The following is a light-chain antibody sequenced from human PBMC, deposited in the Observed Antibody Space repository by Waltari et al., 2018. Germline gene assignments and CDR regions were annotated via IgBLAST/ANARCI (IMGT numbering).Light chain of an antibody. V-gene: IGLV3-1*01. CDR2: QDA. J-gene: IGLJ2*01. CDR3: QSWDTNTVI. CDR1: NLGDKY. Sequence: SYDLSQTPSVSVSPGQTASVTCSGHNLGDKYVSWYQQKPGQSPLLVLYQDAKRPSGIPERFSGSNSANTATLTISETQPMDEADYFCQSWDTNTVIFGGGTMLTVL.